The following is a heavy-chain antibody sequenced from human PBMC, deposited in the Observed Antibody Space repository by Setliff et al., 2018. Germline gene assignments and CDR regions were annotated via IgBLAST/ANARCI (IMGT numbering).Heavy chain of an antibody. J-gene: IGHJ6*03. Sequence: ASVKVSCKASGYIFNTFGISWVRRAPGQGLEWIGWISPYNGDTKYAQKLQDRVTMTIETSTSTAYVEVRSLRSDDTALYYCARSPPNRGVGQGHHMDVWGKGTSVTVSS. CDR3: ARSPPNRGVGQGHHMDV. CDR2: ISPYNGDT. CDR1: GYIFNTFG. V-gene: IGHV1-18*01. D-gene: IGHD1-26*01.